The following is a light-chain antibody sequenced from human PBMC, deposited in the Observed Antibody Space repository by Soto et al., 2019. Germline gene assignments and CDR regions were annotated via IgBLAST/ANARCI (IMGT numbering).Light chain of an antibody. CDR2: DVS. CDR1: SSDIGDYNY. V-gene: IGLV2-14*01. Sequence: QSALTQPASVSGSPGQSITISCTGTSSDIGDYNYVSWYQQYPGKVPKLVIYDVSHRPSGVSNRFSGSKSGNTASLTISGLQAEDEDDYSCSSSTTTTSLVVFGGGTKLTVL. CDR3: SSSTTTTSLVV. J-gene: IGLJ3*02.